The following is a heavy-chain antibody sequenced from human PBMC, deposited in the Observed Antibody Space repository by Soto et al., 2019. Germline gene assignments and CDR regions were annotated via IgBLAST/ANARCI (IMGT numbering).Heavy chain of an antibody. J-gene: IGHJ4*02. V-gene: IGHV4-31*03. CDR2: IYYSGTT. D-gene: IGHD2-2*01. CDR1: GGSISSGGYY. Sequence: SETLSLTCTVSGGSISSGGYYWSWSRQHPGKGLEWIGYIYYSGTTYYNPSLKSRVAISVDTSKNQFSLRLSSVTAADTAVYYCARDFCPVPTCYDLWGQGVLVTVSS. CDR3: ARDFCPVPTCYDL.